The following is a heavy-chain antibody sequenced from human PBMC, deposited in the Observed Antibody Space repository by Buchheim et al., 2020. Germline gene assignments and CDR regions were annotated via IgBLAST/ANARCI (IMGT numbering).Heavy chain of an antibody. CDR1: GGSISSYY. Sequence: QVQLQESGPGLVKPSETLSLTCTVSGGSISSYYWSWIRQPPGKGLEWIGYIYYSGSTNYNPSLKSRVTISVDTSKNQFSLKLSSVPAADTAVYYCARAGEYSDFWSGPPADYGMDVWGQGTT. CDR3: ARAGEYSDFWSGPPADYGMDV. CDR2: IYYSGST. V-gene: IGHV4-59*01. D-gene: IGHD3-3*01. J-gene: IGHJ6*02.